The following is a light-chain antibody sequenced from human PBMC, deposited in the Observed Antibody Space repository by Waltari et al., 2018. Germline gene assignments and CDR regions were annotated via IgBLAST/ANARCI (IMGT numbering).Light chain of an antibody. V-gene: IGLV4-69*01. CDR3: QTGGHGTWV. Sequence: QLVLTQSPSASASLGASVKLTCTLSSGPSTNVIAWLQRRPERGPRYLMKVNSDGSHNKGDWIPDRFSGSSSGAEHYLTISSLQSEDEADYYCQTGGHGTWVFGGGTKLTVL. J-gene: IGLJ3*02. CDR1: SGPSTNV. CDR2: VNSDGSH.